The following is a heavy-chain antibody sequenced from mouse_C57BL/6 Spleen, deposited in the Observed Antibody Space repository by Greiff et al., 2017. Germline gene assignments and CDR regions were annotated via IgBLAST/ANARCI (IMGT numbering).Heavy chain of an antibody. CDR3: ARREDYDGNFDY. V-gene: IGHV1-82*01. J-gene: IGHJ2*01. D-gene: IGHD2-4*01. CDR2: IYPGDGDT. CDR1: GYAFSSSW. Sequence: QVQLQQSGPELVKPGASVKISCKASGYAFSSSWMNWVKQRPGKGLEWIGRIYPGDGDTNYNGKFKGKATLTADKSSSTAYMQLSSLTSEDSAVYFCARREDYDGNFDYWGQGTTLTVSS.